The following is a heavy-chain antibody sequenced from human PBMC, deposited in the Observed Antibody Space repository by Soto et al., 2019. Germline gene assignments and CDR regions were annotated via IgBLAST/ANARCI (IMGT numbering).Heavy chain of an antibody. V-gene: IGHV1-69*06. Sequence: ASVKISCKASGGTFSSYAISWVRQAPGQGLEWMGGIIPIFGTANYAQKFQGRVTITADKSTSTAYMELSSLRSEDTAVYYCARDRGLGGYYYGMDVWGEGTKVTVSS. CDR2: IIPIFGTA. CDR3: ARDRGLGGYYYGMDV. D-gene: IGHD3-16*01. CDR1: GGTFSSYA. J-gene: IGHJ6*04.